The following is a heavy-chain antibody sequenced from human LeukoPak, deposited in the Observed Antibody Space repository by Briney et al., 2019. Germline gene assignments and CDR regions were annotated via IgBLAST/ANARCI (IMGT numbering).Heavy chain of an antibody. J-gene: IGHJ6*02. CDR1: GYSFTNYW. CDR2: IYPGDSDT. CDR3: ARRKDGVDV. Sequence: GESLKISCKGSGYSFTNYWIAWVRQMPGKGLEWMGIIYPGDSDTRYSPSFKGLLTISADKSISTAYLQWSSLKASDTATYYCARRKDGVDVWGQGTTVTVSS. V-gene: IGHV5-51*01.